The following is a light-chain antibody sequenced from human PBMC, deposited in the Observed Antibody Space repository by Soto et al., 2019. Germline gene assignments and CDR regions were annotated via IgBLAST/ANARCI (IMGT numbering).Light chain of an antibody. CDR1: QSVSSY. V-gene: IGKV3D-15*01. Sequence: EIVLTQSPATLSLSPGERATLSCRASQSVSSYLAWYQQKPGQAPRLLIHGASTRATGIAARFSGSGSGTEFTLTISGLQYEDVATYYCQQYNNWPVTFGGGTKVDI. CDR2: GAS. J-gene: IGKJ4*01. CDR3: QQYNNWPVT.